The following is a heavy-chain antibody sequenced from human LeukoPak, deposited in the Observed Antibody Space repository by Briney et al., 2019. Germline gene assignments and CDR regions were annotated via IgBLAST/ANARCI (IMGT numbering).Heavy chain of an antibody. J-gene: IGHJ4*02. Sequence: GGSLRLSCAASGFTFRDSAMSWVRQAPGKGLEWVSLISFSGGNTYYTDSVKGRFTISRDNSKTTLYLQMNSLRAEDTAVYYCANIPPGGHGVRGGLDYWGQGTLVTVSS. CDR1: GFTFRDSA. V-gene: IGHV3-23*01. CDR3: ANIPPGGHGVRGGLDY. D-gene: IGHD3-10*02. CDR2: ISFSGGNT.